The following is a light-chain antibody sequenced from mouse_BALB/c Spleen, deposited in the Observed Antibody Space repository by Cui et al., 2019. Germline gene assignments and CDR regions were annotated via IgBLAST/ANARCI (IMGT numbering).Light chain of an antibody. CDR2: LAS. Sequence: NIALTQSPASLSVSLGQRANIAGRASESVDSYGNSFMHWYQQKPGQPPKLLIYLASNLGSGIPTRFSGSGSRTDFSLTIDPVEADDAATYYCQQNNEDPPTFGSGTRLEIK. J-gene: IGKJ4*01. V-gene: IGKV3-10*01. CDR3: QQNNEDPPT. CDR1: ESVDSYGNSF.